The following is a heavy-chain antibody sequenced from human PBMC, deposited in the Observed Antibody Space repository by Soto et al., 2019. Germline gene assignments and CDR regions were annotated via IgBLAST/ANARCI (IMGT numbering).Heavy chain of an antibody. Sequence: GASVKVSCKASGYTFTSYAMHWVRQPPGQRLEWMGWINAGNGNTKYSQKFQGRVTITRDTSASTAYMELSSLRSEDTAVYYCARDSGYSGYDRYFDYWGQGTLVTVSS. CDR3: ARDSGYSGYDRYFDY. J-gene: IGHJ4*02. V-gene: IGHV1-3*01. D-gene: IGHD5-12*01. CDR1: GYTFTSYA. CDR2: INAGNGNT.